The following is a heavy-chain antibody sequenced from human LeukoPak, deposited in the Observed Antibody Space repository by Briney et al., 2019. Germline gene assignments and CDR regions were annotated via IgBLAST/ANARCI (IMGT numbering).Heavy chain of an antibody. CDR2: ISYDGSNK. CDR3: VRDVDI. J-gene: IGHJ4*02. V-gene: IGHV3-30*03. D-gene: IGHD5-24*01. Sequence: GGSLRLSCAASGFTFSTYGMHWVRQAPGKGLEWVAVISYDGSNKYYADSVKGRFTISRDNAVNSVYLQMNGLTVEDTAVYYCVRDVDIWGQGTLVTVSS. CDR1: GFTFSTYG.